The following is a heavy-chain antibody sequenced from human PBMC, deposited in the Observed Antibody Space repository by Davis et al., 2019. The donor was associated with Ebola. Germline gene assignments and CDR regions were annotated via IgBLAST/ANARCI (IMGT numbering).Heavy chain of an antibody. D-gene: IGHD1-26*01. Sequence: MPSETLSLTCTVSGGSISSYYWSWIRQPPGKGLEWIGYIYYSGSTNYNPSLKSRVTISVDTSKNQFSLKLSSVTAADTAVYYCARTSIVGTTTTASDIWGQGTLVTVSS. CDR2: IYYSGST. V-gene: IGHV4-59*01. CDR1: GGSISSYY. CDR3: ARTSIVGTTTTASDI. J-gene: IGHJ3*02.